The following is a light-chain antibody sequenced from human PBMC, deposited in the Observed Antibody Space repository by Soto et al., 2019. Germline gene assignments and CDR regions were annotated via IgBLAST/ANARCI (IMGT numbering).Light chain of an antibody. J-gene: IGKJ1*01. V-gene: IGKV3-20*01. CDR1: QSVSSSY. CDR2: GAS. CDR3: QPYPIWPPSP. Sequence: QSVSSSYLAWYHQNTXQAPRLLIYGASSXANGIPDRFSGSGSGTDFTLPTSSLQHADFAVYFCQPYPIWPPSPFGQGTNVDIK.